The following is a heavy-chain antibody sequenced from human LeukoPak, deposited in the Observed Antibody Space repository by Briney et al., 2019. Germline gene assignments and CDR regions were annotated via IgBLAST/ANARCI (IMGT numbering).Heavy chain of an antibody. Sequence: GGPLRLSCAASGFTFDDYTMHWVRQAPGKGLEWVSLISGDGGSTYYADFVKGRFTISRDNSKNSLYLQMNSLRTEDTALYYCAKAHLIAAAGYFDYWGQGTLVTVSS. V-gene: IGHV3-43*01. J-gene: IGHJ4*02. CDR1: GFTFDDYT. CDR2: ISGDGGST. D-gene: IGHD6-13*01. CDR3: AKAHLIAAAGYFDY.